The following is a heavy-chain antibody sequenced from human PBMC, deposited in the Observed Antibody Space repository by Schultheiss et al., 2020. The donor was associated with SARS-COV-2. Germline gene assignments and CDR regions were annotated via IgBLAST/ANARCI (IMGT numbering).Heavy chain of an antibody. CDR3: ARTPGDHGAFDY. CDR1: GGSISSGGYY. J-gene: IGHJ4*02. Sequence: SETLSLTCTVSGGSISSGGYYWSWIRQHPGKGLEWIGYIYYSGSTYYNPSLKSLVTISVDTSKNQFSLKLSSVTAADTAVYYCARTPGDHGAFDYWGQGTLVTVSS. CDR2: IYYSGST. V-gene: IGHV4-31*01. D-gene: IGHD3-10*01.